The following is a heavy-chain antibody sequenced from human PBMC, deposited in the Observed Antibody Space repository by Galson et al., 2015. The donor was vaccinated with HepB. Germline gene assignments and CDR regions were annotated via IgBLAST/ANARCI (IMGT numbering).Heavy chain of an antibody. CDR1: GFTFSSYW. CDR3: ARGEVVLWFGENPKFYY. V-gene: IGHV3-74*01. D-gene: IGHD3-10*01. CDR2: INSAGSST. Sequence: SLRLSCAASGFTFSSYWMHWVRQAPGKGLVWVSRINSAGSSTSYADSVKGRFTISRDNAKNTLYLQMNSLRAEDTAVYYCARGEVVLWFGENPKFYYWGQGTLVTVSS. J-gene: IGHJ4*02.